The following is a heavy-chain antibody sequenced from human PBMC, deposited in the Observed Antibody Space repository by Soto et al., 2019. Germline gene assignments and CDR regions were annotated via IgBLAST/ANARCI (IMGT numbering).Heavy chain of an antibody. D-gene: IGHD3-10*01. CDR3: VKGWVRGVIRGCDY. CDR1: GFTFSSYA. CDR2: ISGSGGST. Sequence: EVQLLESGGGLVQPGGSLRLSCAASGFTFSSYAMSWVRQAPGKGLEWVSAISGSGGSTYYADSVKGRFTISRDNSKNTLNLQMNSLIAKDTAVYYCVKGWVRGVIRGCDYWGQGTLVTVSS. J-gene: IGHJ4*02. V-gene: IGHV3-23*01.